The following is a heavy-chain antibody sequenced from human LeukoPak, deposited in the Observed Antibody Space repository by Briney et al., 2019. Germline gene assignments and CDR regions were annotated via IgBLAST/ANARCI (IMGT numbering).Heavy chain of an antibody. CDR3: ARGRYYYDSS. D-gene: IGHD3-22*01. CDR1: GGSISSYY. J-gene: IGHJ4*02. V-gene: IGHV4-34*01. CDR2: INHSGST. Sequence: SETLSLTCTVSGGSISSYYWSWIRQPPGKGLEWIGEINHSGSTNYSPSLKSRATISVDTSKNQFSLKLSSVTAADTAVYYCARGRYYYDSSWGQGTLVTVSS.